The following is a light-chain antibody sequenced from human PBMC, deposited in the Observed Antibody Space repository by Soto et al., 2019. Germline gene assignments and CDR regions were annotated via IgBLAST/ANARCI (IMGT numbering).Light chain of an antibody. J-gene: IGKJ4*01. CDR3: QQYYSYPLT. V-gene: IGKV1-9*01. CDR1: QTISSW. Sequence: DIQLTQSPSFLSASVGDRVTITCRASQTISSWLAWFQQKPGKAPNLLISAASTLQSGVPSRFSGSGSGTDFTLTISCLQSEDFATYYCQQYYSYPLTFGGGTKVDIK. CDR2: AAS.